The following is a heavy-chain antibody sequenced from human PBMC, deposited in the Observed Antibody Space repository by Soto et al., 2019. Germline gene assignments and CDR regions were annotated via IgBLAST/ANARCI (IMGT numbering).Heavy chain of an antibody. CDR2: INPNSGGT. Sequence: GASVKVSCKASGYRFTGYYVHCVRQAPGQGLEWMGWINPNSGGTNYAQKFQGLVTMTRDTSISTAYMELSSLRSDDTAVYYCGRAFRYGGSGYYFDYWGQGTPVTVSS. J-gene: IGHJ4*02. V-gene: IGHV1-2*04. D-gene: IGHD3-22*01. CDR1: GYRFTGYY. CDR3: GRAFRYGGSGYYFDY.